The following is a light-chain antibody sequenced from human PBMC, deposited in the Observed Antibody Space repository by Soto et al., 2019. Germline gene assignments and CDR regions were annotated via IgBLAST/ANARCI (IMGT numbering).Light chain of an antibody. CDR1: QSISSW. Sequence: DIQMTQSPSTRSASVGDRVTITSRDSQSISSWLAWYQQKPGKAPKLLIYQASRLESGVPSRFSGSGSGTEFTLTISSLQPDDFATYYCQQYKSYSTFGQGTKVEIK. CDR2: QAS. V-gene: IGKV1-5*03. CDR3: QQYKSYST. J-gene: IGKJ1*01.